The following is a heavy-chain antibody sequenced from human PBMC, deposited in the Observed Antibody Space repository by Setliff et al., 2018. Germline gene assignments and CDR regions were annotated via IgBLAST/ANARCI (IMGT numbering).Heavy chain of an antibody. J-gene: IGHJ5*02. CDR3: AIRGARFFNWFDP. Sequence: GESLKISCKGSGYSFTDYWIAWVRQTPGKGLEWMGTIYPGNADTRYSPSFQVQVTISTDTSINTAFLQWNNLKASDTAVYYCAIRGARFFNWFDPWGQGTLVTVSS. CDR2: IYPGNADT. V-gene: IGHV5-51*01. CDR1: GYSFTDYW. D-gene: IGHD2-15*01.